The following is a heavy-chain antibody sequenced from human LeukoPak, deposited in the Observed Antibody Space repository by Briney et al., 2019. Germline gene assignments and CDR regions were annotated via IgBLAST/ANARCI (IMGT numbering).Heavy chain of an antibody. CDR3: AGNKFCPCCYFDV. D-gene: IGHD3-3*01. J-gene: IGHJ2*01. CDR1: GGSISGLY. CDR2: IYDSGTA. Sequence: PSDTLSLTCTVSGGSISGLYWNWLRHSPEKGLEWIGYIYDSGTANYNPSLKSRVAISIDSSKNQFSLSLNSLAAADTAIYFWAGNKFCPCCYFDVWGRGTRVTVSS. V-gene: IGHV4-59*07.